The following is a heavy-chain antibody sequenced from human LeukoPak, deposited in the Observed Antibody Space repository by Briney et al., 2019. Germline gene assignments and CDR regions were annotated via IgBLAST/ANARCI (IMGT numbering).Heavy chain of an antibody. CDR1: GFTFSSYW. D-gene: IGHD5-24*01. CDR2: IKQDGSEK. CDR3: ASESRDGYNLYYYYYYMDV. Sequence: GGSLRLSCAASGFTFSSYWMSWVRQAPGKGLEWVANIKQDGSEKYYVDSVEGRFTISRDNAKNSMYLQMNSLRAENTAVYYCASESRDGYNLYYYYYYMDVWGKGTTVTISS. J-gene: IGHJ6*03. V-gene: IGHV3-7*01.